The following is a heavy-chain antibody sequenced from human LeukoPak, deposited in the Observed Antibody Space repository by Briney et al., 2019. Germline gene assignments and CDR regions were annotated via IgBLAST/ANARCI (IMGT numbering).Heavy chain of an antibody. V-gene: IGHV1-24*01. CDR3: AAGRPYSLLDY. J-gene: IGHJ4*02. CDR1: GSSLTELS. Sequence: ASVKVSCTVSGSSLTELSLYWVRQAPGKGLEWMGGFDVIDAKTFYARKFQGRVTMTEDSSTDTAYMELSSLRSDDTAFHYCAAGRPYSLLDYWGQGTLLTVSS. D-gene: IGHD5-18*01. CDR2: FDVIDAKT.